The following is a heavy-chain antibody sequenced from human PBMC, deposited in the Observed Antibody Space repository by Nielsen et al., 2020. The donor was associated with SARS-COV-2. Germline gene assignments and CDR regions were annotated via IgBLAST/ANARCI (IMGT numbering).Heavy chain of an antibody. D-gene: IGHD7-27*01. CDR2: ISYDGNTR. CDR1: GFTFSNYA. Sequence: GESLKISCAASGFTFSNYAMHWVRQAPGKGLEWVAIISYDGNTRYNEHSVKGRFTISRDNSRHTVFLQMNNLRVQDTAVYYCARETGDSASSWFEFWGQGVLVTVSS. V-gene: IGHV3-30-3*01. J-gene: IGHJ5*01. CDR3: ARETGDSASSWFEF.